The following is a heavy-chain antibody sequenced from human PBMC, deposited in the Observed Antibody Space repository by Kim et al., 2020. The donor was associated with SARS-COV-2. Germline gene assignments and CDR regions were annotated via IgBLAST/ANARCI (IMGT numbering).Heavy chain of an antibody. J-gene: IGHJ3*02. CDR3: ARDVRGMGYDSSGYLPEDAFDI. V-gene: IGHV4-59*01. CDR1: GGSISSYY. D-gene: IGHD3-22*01. Sequence: SETLSLTCTVSGGSISSYYWSWFRQPPGKGLEWIGYIYYSGSTNYNPSLKSRVTISVDTSKNQFSLKLSSVTAADTAVYYCARDVRGMGYDSSGYLPEDAFDIWGQGTMVTVSS. CDR2: IYYSGST.